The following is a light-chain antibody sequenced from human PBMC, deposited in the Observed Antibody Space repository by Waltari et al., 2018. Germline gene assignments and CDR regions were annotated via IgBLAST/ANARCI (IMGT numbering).Light chain of an antibody. J-gene: IGKJ5*01. CDR3: QQSGSPRIT. CDR2: GES. V-gene: IGKV3-20*01. CDR1: QSISSSF. Sequence: EIVLTQSPGTLTLSPGERATLSCRASQSISSSFLAWYQQKPGQAPRLLIYGESSRATGIPDRFSGSGSGPDFTLTISRLEPEDSAVYYCQQSGSPRITFGQGTRLEIK.